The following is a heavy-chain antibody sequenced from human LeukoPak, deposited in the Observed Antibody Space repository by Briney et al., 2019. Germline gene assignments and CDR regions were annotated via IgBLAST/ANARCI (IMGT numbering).Heavy chain of an antibody. J-gene: IGHJ6*02. CDR3: ASTHCASPSCYSYYYSGLDV. V-gene: IGHV4-31*11. Sequence: PSQTLSLTCAVSGGSISSGTNYWNWIRQHPGKGLEWIGHIYYSGSTYYNPSLKSRVTISLDTSKNQFSLKLSSVTAADTAVYYCASTHCASPSCYSYYYSGLDVWGQGTTVSVSS. CDR1: GGSISSGTNY. D-gene: IGHD2-2*01. CDR2: IYYSGST.